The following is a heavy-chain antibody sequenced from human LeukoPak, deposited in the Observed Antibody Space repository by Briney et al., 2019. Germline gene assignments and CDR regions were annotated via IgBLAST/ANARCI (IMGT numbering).Heavy chain of an antibody. J-gene: IGHJ4*02. CDR1: GGSISSSSYY. V-gene: IGHV4-39*07. CDR3: AREIYCSSTSCRYFDY. D-gene: IGHD2-2*01. Sequence: SETLSLTCTVSGGSISSSSYYWGWIRQPPGKGLEWIGSIYYSGSTNYNPSLKSRVTISVDTSKNQFSLKLSSVTAADTAVYYCAREIYCSSTSCRYFDYWGQGTLVTVSS. CDR2: IYYSGST.